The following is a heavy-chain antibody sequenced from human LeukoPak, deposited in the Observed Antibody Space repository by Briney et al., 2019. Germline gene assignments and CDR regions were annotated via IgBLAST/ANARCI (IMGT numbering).Heavy chain of an antibody. CDR1: GFTFSSYW. CDR3: ARGGGYYYFDY. V-gene: IGHV3-7*01. CDR2: IKQDGSEK. J-gene: IGHJ4*02. D-gene: IGHD3-22*01. Sequence: PGGSLRLSCAASGFTFSSYWMSWVRQAPGKGLEWVANIKQDGSEKYYVDSVKGRFTISRDNAKNSPYLQMNSLRAEDTAVYYCARGGGYYYFDYWGQGTLVTVSS.